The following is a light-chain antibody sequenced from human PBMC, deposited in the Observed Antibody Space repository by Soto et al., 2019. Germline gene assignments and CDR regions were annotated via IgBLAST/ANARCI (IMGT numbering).Light chain of an antibody. CDR2: EVT. V-gene: IGLV2-14*01. CDR3: SSYTTTDTLWV. CDR1: SSNVGAYNY. Sequence: QSVLTQPASVSGSPGQSITISCTGTSSNVGAYNYVSWYQQHPGKAPKLIISEVTDRPSGVSDRLSGSKSGNTASLTISALQAEDEADYFCSSYTTTDTLWVFGGGTKVTVL. J-gene: IGLJ3*02.